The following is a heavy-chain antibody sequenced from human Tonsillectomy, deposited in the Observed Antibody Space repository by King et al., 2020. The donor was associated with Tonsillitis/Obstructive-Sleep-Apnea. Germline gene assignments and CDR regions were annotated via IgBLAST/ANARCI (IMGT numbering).Heavy chain of an antibody. V-gene: IGHV4-59*01. J-gene: IGHJ5*02. CDR2: IYYSGST. Sequence: PLQESGPGLVKPSETLSLTCTVSGGSITSYYWSWIRQPPGKGLEWIGYIYYSGSTNYNPSLKSRVTISADTSKNQFSLKLSSVTAADTAVYYCARDPPYGSGSYTLGWFDPWGQGTLVTVSS. D-gene: IGHD3-10*01. CDR3: ARDPPYGSGSYTLGWFDP. CDR1: GGSITSYY.